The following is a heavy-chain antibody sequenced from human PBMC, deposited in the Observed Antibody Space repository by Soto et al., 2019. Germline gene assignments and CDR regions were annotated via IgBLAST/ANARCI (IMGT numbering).Heavy chain of an antibody. CDR1: GDSFSSYA. CDR3: AASDSSSWQHDY. Sequence: QVQLVQSGAEMKKPGSSVKVSCKASGDSFSSYAISWVRQAPGEGLEWVGGIIPIFETANYAQNFQGRVTITAVESTSTAYLEVTRLRPQDTAVFYCAASDSSSWQHDYWCQGTLMTVSS. CDR2: IIPIFETA. J-gene: IGHJ4*02. V-gene: IGHV1-69*01. D-gene: IGHD6-13*01.